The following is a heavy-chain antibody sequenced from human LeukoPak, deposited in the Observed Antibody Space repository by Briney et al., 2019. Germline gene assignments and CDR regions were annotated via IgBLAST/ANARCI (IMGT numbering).Heavy chain of an antibody. CDR3: AKRDTAMVPFDY. J-gene: IGHJ4*02. Sequence: PGRSLRLSCAASGFTFSSYGMHWVRQAPGKGLEWVAVIWYGGSNKYYADSVKGRFTISRDNSKNTLYLQMNSLRAEDTAVYYCAKRDTAMVPFDYWGQGTLVTVSS. CDR1: GFTFSSYG. CDR2: IWYGGSNK. D-gene: IGHD5-18*01. V-gene: IGHV3-30*18.